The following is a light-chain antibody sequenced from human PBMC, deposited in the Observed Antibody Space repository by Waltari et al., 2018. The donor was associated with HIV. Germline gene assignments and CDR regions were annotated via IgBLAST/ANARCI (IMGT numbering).Light chain of an antibody. J-gene: IGLJ1*01. V-gene: IGLV2-8*01. Sequence: QSALTQPPYASGSPGQSVTISCTGTRSDIGAYNYVSWYQQHPGKAPKLMIYEVSKRPSGVPDRFSGSKSGNTASLTVAGLQAEDEADYYCSSYAGSNNYVFGTGTKVTVL. CDR3: SSYAGSNNYV. CDR1: RSDIGAYNY. CDR2: EVS.